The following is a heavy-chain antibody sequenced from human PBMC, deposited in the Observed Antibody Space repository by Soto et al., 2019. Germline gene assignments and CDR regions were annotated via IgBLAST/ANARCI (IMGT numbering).Heavy chain of an antibody. Sequence: EVQLVESGGGLLQPGGSLRLSCAASGFTFSWFGMNWVRQAPGKGLEWVSYISSGSNTINYAESVRGRFTISRDNAKNSLYLQMNSLRDYDTAVYYCARDSSSSYYYFDYWGQGTLVTVSS. J-gene: IGHJ4*02. D-gene: IGHD3-22*01. CDR3: ARDSSSSYYYFDY. CDR2: ISSGSNTI. CDR1: GFTFSWFG. V-gene: IGHV3-48*02.